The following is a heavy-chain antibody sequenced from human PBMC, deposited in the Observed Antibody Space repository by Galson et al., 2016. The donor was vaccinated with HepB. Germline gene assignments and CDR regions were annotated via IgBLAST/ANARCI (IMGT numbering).Heavy chain of an antibody. CDR3: ARRTYGSGNDY. CDR1: GGSISSCNGY. CDR2: IYCSGTT. Sequence: SETLSLTCTVSGGSISSCNGYWGWVRQPPGKELEWIGSIYCSGTTFYKSSLKSRVTIPVDTSKNHLSLRLTSVTAADTAVYYCARRTYGSGNDYWGQGALVTVSS. D-gene: IGHD3-10*01. V-gene: IGHV4-39*02. J-gene: IGHJ4*02.